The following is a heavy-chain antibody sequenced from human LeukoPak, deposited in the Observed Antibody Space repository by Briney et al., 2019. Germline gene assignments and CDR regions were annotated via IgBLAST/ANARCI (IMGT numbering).Heavy chain of an antibody. CDR3: ARSPVDARNFDY. V-gene: IGHV1-2*02. J-gene: IGHJ4*02. Sequence: ASVKVSCKASGYTFTGYYMHWVRQAPGQGLEWMGWINPNSGGTNYAQKFQGRVTMTRDTSISTAYMELSRLRSDDTAVYYCARSPVDARNFDYWGQGTLVTVSS. CDR1: GYTFTGYY. CDR2: INPNSGGT. D-gene: IGHD4-23*01.